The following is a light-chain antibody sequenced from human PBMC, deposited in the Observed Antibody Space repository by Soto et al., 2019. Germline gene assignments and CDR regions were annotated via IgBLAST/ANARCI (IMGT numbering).Light chain of an antibody. V-gene: IGLV2-14*01. J-gene: IGLJ1*01. Sequence: QSALTQPASVSGSPGQSITISCTGTSSDVGGFTYVSWYQQYPGKAPKLMIYEVSNRPSGVSNRFSGSKSGNTASLTISGLQAEDEADYYCSSYAGSSNVFGTGTKLTVL. CDR1: SSDVGGFTY. CDR3: SSYAGSSNV. CDR2: EVS.